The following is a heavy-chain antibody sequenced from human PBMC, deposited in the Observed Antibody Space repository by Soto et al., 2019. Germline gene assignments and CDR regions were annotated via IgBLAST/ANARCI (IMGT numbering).Heavy chain of an antibody. CDR3: AGASGWKFDY. CDR2: VDADGSGT. CDR1: GFSFSSYG. V-gene: IGHV3-74*01. Sequence: PGGSLRLSCAASGFSFSSYGMHWVRQAPGTGLVWVSRVDADGSGTSYAGSVKGRFSISRDNAKNTVSLQMNNLRAEDTAVYYCAGASGWKFDYWGLGVLVTVSS. J-gene: IGHJ4*02. D-gene: IGHD1-1*01.